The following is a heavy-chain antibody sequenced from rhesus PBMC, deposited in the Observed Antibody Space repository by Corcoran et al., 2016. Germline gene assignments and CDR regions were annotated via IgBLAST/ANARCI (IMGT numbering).Heavy chain of an antibody. D-gene: IGHD1-44*02. Sequence: QVQLQESGPGLVKPSETLSLTCAVSGYSISSGYGWSWIRQPPGKGLEWIGYIGGISGSTTYNPTLKSRVTISKDTSKNQFSLKLSSVTAADTAVYYCARVSGSYDYWGQGLLVTVSS. J-gene: IGHJ4*01. CDR3: ARVSGSYDY. CDR2: IGGISGST. CDR1: GYSISSGYG. V-gene: IGHV4-127*01.